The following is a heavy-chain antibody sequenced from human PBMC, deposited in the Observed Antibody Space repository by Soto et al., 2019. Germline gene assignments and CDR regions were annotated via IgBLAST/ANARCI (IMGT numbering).Heavy chain of an antibody. CDR1: GGSVYDFY. V-gene: IGHV4-59*02. J-gene: IGHJ4*02. CDR3: ARGHGIYVRFDF. Sequence: SETLSLTCTVSGGSVYDFYWNWLRQSPGKGLEWIGNIYNTGTTNYNPSLRSRATISIDTSKNQFSLHLKSVTAADSAMYFCARGHGIYVRFDFWGQGALVTVSS. CDR2: IYNTGTT. D-gene: IGHD3-9*01.